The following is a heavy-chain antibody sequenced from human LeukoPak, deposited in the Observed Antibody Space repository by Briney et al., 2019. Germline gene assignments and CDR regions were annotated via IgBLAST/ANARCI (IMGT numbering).Heavy chain of an antibody. CDR1: GYTFTSYG. Sequence: ASVKVSCKASGYTFTSYGITWVRQAPGQGLEYMGWISPYDGSTNYAQNYQGTVTMTTDTSTSTSYMELRSLRSDDTAVYYCARGSQLDYWGQGTLVTVSS. J-gene: IGHJ4*02. V-gene: IGHV1-18*01. CDR3: ARGSQLDY. CDR2: ISPYDGST.